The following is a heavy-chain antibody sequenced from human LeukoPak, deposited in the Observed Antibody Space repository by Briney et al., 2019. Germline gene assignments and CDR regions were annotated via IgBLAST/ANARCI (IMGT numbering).Heavy chain of an antibody. V-gene: IGHV4-59*01. D-gene: IGHD4-11*01. J-gene: IGHJ4*02. CDR2: NYYSGRT. Sequence: SETLSLTCTVSGGSISSDYWSWIRQPPGRGLEWIGYNYYSGRTYYNPSLKSRINISVDTSKNQFSLKLSSVTAADTAVYYCARGFYSPHYWGQGTLVSVSS. CDR1: GGSISSDY. CDR3: ARGFYSPHY.